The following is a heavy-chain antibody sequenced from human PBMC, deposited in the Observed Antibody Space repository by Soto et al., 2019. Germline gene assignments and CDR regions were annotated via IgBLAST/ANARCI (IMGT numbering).Heavy chain of an antibody. Sequence: EVQLVESGGGLVKPGGSLRLSCAASGFTLSGYTMNWVRQAPGKGLEWVSSISSSSSDIYYADSVKGRFTISRDNAKNSLFLQMNSLKTEDTAVYYCTTDGGIAVRPLFDLWGQGTLVTVSS. CDR1: GFTLSGYT. D-gene: IGHD6-6*01. J-gene: IGHJ5*02. CDR3: TTDGGIAVRPLFDL. V-gene: IGHV3-21*03. CDR2: ISSSSSDI.